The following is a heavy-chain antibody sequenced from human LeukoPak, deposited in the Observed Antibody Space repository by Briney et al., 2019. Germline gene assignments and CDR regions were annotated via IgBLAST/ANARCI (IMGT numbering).Heavy chain of an antibody. D-gene: IGHD5-24*01. J-gene: IGHJ3*02. CDR2: IYYSGST. CDR3: ARHAPEMADAFDI. V-gene: IGHV4-39*01. CDR1: GGSISSSSYY. Sequence: SETLSLTCTVSGGSISSSSYYWGWIRQPPGKGLEWIGSIYYSGSTYYNPSLKSRVTISVDTSKNQFSLKLSSVTAADTAVYYCARHAPEMADAFDIWGQGTMVTVSS.